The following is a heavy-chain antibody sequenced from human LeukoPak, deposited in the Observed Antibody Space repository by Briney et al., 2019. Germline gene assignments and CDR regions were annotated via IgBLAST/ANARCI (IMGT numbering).Heavy chain of an antibody. J-gene: IGHJ4*02. Sequence: PGGSLRLSCAASGFTFSDYYMIWIRQAPGKGLEWVSYISSSGSTIYYADSVKGRFTISRDNAQNSLYLQMNSLRAEDTAVYYCARAAYDYVWGSYDYWGQGTLVTVSS. CDR2: ISSSGSTI. CDR1: GFTFSDYY. V-gene: IGHV3-11*01. D-gene: IGHD3-16*01. CDR3: ARAAYDYVWGSYDY.